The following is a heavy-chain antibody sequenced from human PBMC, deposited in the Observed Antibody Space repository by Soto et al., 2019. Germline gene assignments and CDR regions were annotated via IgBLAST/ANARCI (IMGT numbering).Heavy chain of an antibody. J-gene: IGHJ3*02. D-gene: IGHD6-19*01. CDR3: ARDRTKHHLIAVAGRSQGDAFDI. Sequence: QVQLVQSGAEVKKPGASVKVSCKASGYTFTSYGISWVRQAPGQGLEWMGWISAYNGNTNYAQKLQGRVTMTTDTSTSTACMELRSLRSDDTAVYYCARDRTKHHLIAVAGRSQGDAFDIWGQGTMVTVSS. V-gene: IGHV1-18*01. CDR1: GYTFTSYG. CDR2: ISAYNGNT.